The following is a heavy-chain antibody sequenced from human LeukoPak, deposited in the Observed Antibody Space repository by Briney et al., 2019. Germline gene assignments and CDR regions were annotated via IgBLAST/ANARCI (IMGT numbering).Heavy chain of an antibody. D-gene: IGHD6-19*01. J-gene: IGHJ5*02. Sequence: GGSLRLSCAASGFSVGSDYMTWVRQAPGKGLEWVSIIYSGGRTYYYVDSVKGRFTISRDTSKNMLYLQMNSLRVEDTAVYYCASANLGWGGLGSWGQGTLVTVSS. CDR3: ASANLGWGGLGS. CDR2: IYSGGRT. CDR1: GFSVGSDY. V-gene: IGHV3-53*01.